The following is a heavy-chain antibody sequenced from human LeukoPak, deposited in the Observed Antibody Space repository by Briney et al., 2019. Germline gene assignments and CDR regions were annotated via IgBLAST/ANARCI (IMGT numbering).Heavy chain of an antibody. CDR2: IYYSGSA. Sequence: SETLSLTCTVSGGSMSTYYWSWIRQPPGKGLEWIGYIYYSGSANYNPSLKSRVTISVDTSKNQFSLKLSSVTAADTAVYYCARGYSGSYLDPWGQGTLVTVSS. CDR1: GGSMSTYY. J-gene: IGHJ5*02. D-gene: IGHD1-26*01. V-gene: IGHV4-59*01. CDR3: ARGYSGSYLDP.